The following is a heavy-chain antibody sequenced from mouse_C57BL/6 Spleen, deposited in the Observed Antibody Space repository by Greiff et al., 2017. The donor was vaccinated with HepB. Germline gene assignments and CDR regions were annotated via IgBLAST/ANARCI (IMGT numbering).Heavy chain of an antibody. CDR2: IYPGSGST. CDR3: ARRGYDYVPFDY. J-gene: IGHJ2*01. D-gene: IGHD2-4*01. V-gene: IGHV1-55*01. CDR1: GYTFTSYW. Sequence: VQLQQPGAELVKPGASVKMSCKASGYTFTSYWITWVKQRPGQGLEWIGDIYPGSGSTNYNEKFKSKATLTVDTSSSTAYMQLSSLTSEDSAVYYCARRGYDYVPFDYWGQGTTLTVSS.